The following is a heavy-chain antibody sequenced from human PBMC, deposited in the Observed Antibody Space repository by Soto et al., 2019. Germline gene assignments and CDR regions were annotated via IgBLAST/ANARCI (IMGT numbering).Heavy chain of an antibody. CDR1: SGSIISGGYS. D-gene: IGHD2-2*01. V-gene: IGHV4-30-2*01. CDR3: DRVPDY. CDR2: MYNSGST. Sequence: TLSLTCAVSSGSIISGGYSWSWIRQPPGKGXEWIGXMYNSGSTYYXXSLKSRVXXXIDRSKNKLSLKMSSVTAADTAVYYCDRVPDYWGQGILVTVSS. J-gene: IGHJ4*02.